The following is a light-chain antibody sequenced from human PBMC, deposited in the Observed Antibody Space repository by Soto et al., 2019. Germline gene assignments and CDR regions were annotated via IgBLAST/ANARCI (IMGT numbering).Light chain of an antibody. V-gene: IGKV3-20*01. Sequence: EIVLTQSPGTLSLSPGERATLSCRARQRVSSNYLAWYQQKPGQAPRLLIYGVSSRATGIPDRFSGSGSGTDFTLTISRLEPEDFAVSHCQQYGSSPLTFGGGTKGAIK. CDR3: QQYGSSPLT. CDR2: GVS. J-gene: IGKJ4*01. CDR1: QRVSSNY.